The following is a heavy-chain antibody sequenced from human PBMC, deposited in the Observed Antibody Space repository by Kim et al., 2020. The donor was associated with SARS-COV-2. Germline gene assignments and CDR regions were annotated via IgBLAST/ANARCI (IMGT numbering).Heavy chain of an antibody. Sequence: SETLSLTCAVYGGSFSGYYWSWIRQPPGKGLEWIGKINHSGSTNYNPSLKSRVTISVDTSKNQFSLKLSSVTAADTAVYYCARGRGAPVPYYYYYMDVWGKGTTVTVSS. V-gene: IGHV4-34*01. D-gene: IGHD3-10*01. CDR3: ARGRGAPVPYYYYYMDV. CDR1: GGSFSGYY. J-gene: IGHJ6*03. CDR2: INHSGST.